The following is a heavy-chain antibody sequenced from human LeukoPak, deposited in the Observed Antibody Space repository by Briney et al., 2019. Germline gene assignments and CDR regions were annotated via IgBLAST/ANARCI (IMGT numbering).Heavy chain of an antibody. V-gene: IGHV7-4-1*02. CDR1: GGPFSNYA. J-gene: IGHJ4*02. Sequence: LRASVKVSCKASGGPFSNYAISWVRQAPGQGLEWMGWINTNTGNPTYAQGFTGRFVFSLDTSVSTAYLQISSLKAEDTAVYYCARGYSSGWSSVFDYWGQGTLVTVSS. CDR3: ARGYSSGWSSVFDY. CDR2: INTNTGNP. D-gene: IGHD6-19*01.